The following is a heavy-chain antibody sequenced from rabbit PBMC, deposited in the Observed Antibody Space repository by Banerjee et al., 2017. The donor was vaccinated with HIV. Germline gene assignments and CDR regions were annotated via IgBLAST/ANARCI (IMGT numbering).Heavy chain of an antibody. J-gene: IGHJ3*01. V-gene: IGHV1S40*01. CDR1: GFSLSGYW. Sequence: QSLEESGGDLVKPGASLTLTCTASGFSLSGYWMSWVRQAPGKGLEWIGYINTSSGNTVYATWAKGRFTISRTSSTTVALQMTSLTAADTATYFCARDLAGVIGWNFGLWGQGTLVTVS. CDR3: ARDLAGVIGWNFGL. CDR2: INTSSGNT. D-gene: IGHD4-1*01.